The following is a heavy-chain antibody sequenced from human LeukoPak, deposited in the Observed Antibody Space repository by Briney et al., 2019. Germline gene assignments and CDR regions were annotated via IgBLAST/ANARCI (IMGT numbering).Heavy chain of an antibody. D-gene: IGHD5-18*01. CDR2: IFPGDSDT. V-gene: IGHV5-51*01. Sequence: GESLKISCKGSGYIFTNYWIGWVRQMPGKGLEWMGVIFPGDSDTRYSPSFQGQVTISADKSINTAYLQWSSLKASDTAMYYCARESGGGQEYSPFDYWGQGTLVTVSS. CDR3: ARESGGGQEYSPFDY. CDR1: GYIFTNYW. J-gene: IGHJ4*02.